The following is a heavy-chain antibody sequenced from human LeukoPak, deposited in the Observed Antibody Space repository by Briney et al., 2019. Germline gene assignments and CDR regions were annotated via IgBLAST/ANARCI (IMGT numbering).Heavy chain of an antibody. CDR2: IRYDGSNE. CDR1: GFTFNNYG. V-gene: IGHV3-30*02. D-gene: IGHD3-10*01. CDR3: ARAGFTFSDYFGSFFDY. Sequence: GGSLRLSCAASGFTFNNYGMHWVRQAPGKGLEWVAFIRYDGSNEYYADSVKGRFTISRDNAKNSLYLQMNSLRAEDTAVYYCARAGFTFSDYFGSFFDYWGQGTLVTVSS. J-gene: IGHJ4*02.